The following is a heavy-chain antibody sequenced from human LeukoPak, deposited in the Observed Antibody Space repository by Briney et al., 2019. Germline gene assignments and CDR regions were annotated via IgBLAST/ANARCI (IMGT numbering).Heavy chain of an antibody. D-gene: IGHD1-14*01. J-gene: IGHJ3*02. CDR2: IKHDGSQK. CDR3: ARERKSAFDI. CDR1: GFSFSSNW. Sequence: GGSLGLSCVASGFSFSSNWINWVRQAPGEGLEWVAHIKHDGSQKYYVDSVKGRFTISRDNAKNSLYLQMNSLRAEDTAVYYCARERKSAFDIWGQGTMVTVSS. V-gene: IGHV3-7*01.